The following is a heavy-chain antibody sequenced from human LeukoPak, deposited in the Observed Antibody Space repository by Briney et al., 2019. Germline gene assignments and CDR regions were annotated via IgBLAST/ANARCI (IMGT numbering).Heavy chain of an antibody. J-gene: IGHJ4*02. Sequence: PSETLSLTCTVSGGSISSGGYYWRWIRQHPGKGLEWIGYIYDSGSTYYNPSLTSRVTIAVDTSKNQFYLKLRSVTAADPAVYYCASGYCSSTSCYLFDYWGQGTLVTVSS. CDR1: GGSISSGGYY. V-gene: IGHV4-31*03. D-gene: IGHD2-2*01. CDR3: ASGYCSSTSCYLFDY. CDR2: IYDSGST.